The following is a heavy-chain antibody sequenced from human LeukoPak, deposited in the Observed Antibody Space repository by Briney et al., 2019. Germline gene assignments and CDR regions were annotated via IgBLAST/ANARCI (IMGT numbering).Heavy chain of an antibody. D-gene: IGHD2-15*01. Sequence: PSETLSLTCGVYGGSFRGYYWSWIRQPPGKGLEWIGYIYYSGSTNYNPSLKSRVTISVDTSKNQFSLKLSSVTAADTAVYYCARQLDCSGGSCYSGYFDYWGQGTLVTVSS. CDR1: GGSFRGYY. J-gene: IGHJ4*02. V-gene: IGHV4-59*08. CDR2: IYYSGST. CDR3: ARQLDCSGGSCYSGYFDY.